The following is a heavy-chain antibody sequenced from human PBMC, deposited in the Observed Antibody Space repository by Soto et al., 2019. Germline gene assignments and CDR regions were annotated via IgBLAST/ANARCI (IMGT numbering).Heavy chain of an antibody. V-gene: IGHV1-18*01. D-gene: IGHD3-10*02. CDR1: GYTFTSYG. CDR3: ARDVWSCSGSYNPLLYYYYYGMDV. J-gene: IGHJ6*02. CDR2: ISAYNGNT. Sequence: GASVKVSCKASGYTFTSYGISWVRQANGQGLKKKRWISAYNGNTNYAQKLQCRVTMTTDTYTSTVYMELRSLRSDDTAVYYCARDVWSCSGSYNPLLYYYYYGMDVWGQGTTVTVSS.